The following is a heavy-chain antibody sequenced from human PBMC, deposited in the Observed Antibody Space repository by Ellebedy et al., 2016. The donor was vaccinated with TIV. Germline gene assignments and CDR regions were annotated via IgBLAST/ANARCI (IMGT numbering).Heavy chain of an antibody. J-gene: IGHJ4*02. V-gene: IGHV1-18*01. CDR1: GYTFTSSG. D-gene: IGHD6-19*01. CDR2: ISPYNGNT. CDR3: ARDSRIAVKAH. Sequence: ASVKVSXKASGYTFTSSGINWVRQAPGQGLEWMGWISPYNGNTHYAQNLQGRVTMTTDTSTSTAYMELRSLRSDDTAVYYCARDSRIAVKAHWGQGTLVTVSS.